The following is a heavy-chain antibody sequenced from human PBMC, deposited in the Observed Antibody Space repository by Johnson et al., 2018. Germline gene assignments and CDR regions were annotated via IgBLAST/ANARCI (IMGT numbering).Heavy chain of an antibody. D-gene: IGHD2-2*02. V-gene: IGHV3-48*02. CDR1: GFTFSSYS. CDR3: ARAYCSSTTCYNYYYYMDG. J-gene: IGHJ6*03. CDR2: ISSSSSTI. Sequence: VQLVESGGGLVQPGGSLRLSCAASGFTFSSYSMNWVRQAPGKGLEWVSYISSSSSTIYYADSVKGRFTISRDDAKNSLYLQMNSLRDEDTAVYYCARAYCSSTTCYNYYYYMDGWGKGTTVTVSS.